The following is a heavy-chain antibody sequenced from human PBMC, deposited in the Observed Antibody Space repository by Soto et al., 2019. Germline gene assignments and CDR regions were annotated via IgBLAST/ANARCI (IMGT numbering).Heavy chain of an antibody. V-gene: IGHV4-59*01. CDR1: GDSSSTYY. CDR2: INYSGIS. J-gene: IGHJ5*02. CDR3: ARSYCADSVSCNWFDP. Sequence: QVQLQESGPGLVKSSETLSLTCSVSGDSSSTYYWVWIRQPPGKGLEWIGYINYSGISNHNPSLTSRLSISVDASKNQVSLKLTSVTAADTAVYYCARSYCADSVSCNWFDPWGQGTLVVVSS. D-gene: IGHD2-8*02.